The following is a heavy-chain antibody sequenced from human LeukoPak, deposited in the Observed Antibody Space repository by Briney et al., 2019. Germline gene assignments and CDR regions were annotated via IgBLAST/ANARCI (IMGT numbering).Heavy chain of an antibody. D-gene: IGHD6-6*01. CDR1: GFTFSSYG. Sequence: PGGSLRLSCAASGFTFSSYGMHWVRQAPGKGLEWVAVIWYDGSNKYYADSVKGRLTISRDNSKNTLYLQMNSLRAEDTAVYYCAKDSYSSSPEYYFDYWGQGTLVTVSS. V-gene: IGHV3-33*06. CDR2: IWYDGSNK. J-gene: IGHJ4*02. CDR3: AKDSYSSSPEYYFDY.